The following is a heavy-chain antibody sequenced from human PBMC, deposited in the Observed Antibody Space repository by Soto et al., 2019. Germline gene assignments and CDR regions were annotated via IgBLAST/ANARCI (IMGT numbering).Heavy chain of an antibody. CDR3: ARDGIAVAGTNYYYMDV. CDR1: GYTFTSYA. Sequence: GASVKVSCKASGYTFTSYAMHWVRQAPGQRLEWMGWINAGNGNTKYSQKFQGRVTITRDTSASTAYMELSSLRSEDTAVYYCARDGIAVAGTNYYYMDVWGKGTTVTVSS. D-gene: IGHD6-19*01. CDR2: INAGNGNT. J-gene: IGHJ6*03. V-gene: IGHV1-3*01.